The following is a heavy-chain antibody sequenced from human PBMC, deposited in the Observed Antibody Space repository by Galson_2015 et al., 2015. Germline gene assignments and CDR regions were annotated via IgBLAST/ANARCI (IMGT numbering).Heavy chain of an antibody. D-gene: IGHD2-15*01. CDR3: AREGRYCSGGSCYSDSYYYGMDV. CDR2: ISYDGSNK. V-gene: IGHV3-30-3*01. Sequence: SLRLSCAASGFTFSSYAMHWVRQAPGKGLEWVAVISYDGSNKYYADSVKGRFTISRDNSKNTLYLQMNSLRAEDTAVYYCAREGRYCSGGSCYSDSYYYGMDVCGQGTTVTVSS. J-gene: IGHJ6*02. CDR1: GFTFSSYA.